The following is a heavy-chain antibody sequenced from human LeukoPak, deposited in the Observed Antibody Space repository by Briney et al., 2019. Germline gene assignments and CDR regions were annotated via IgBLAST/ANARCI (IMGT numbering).Heavy chain of an antibody. V-gene: IGHV1-69*08. D-gene: IGHD1-26*01. CDR1: GGTFNTHI. Sequence: SVKVSCTSSGGTFNTHIFNWVRQAPGQGLGWMGRITPIIGTTKYAQRFQGRVTITADTSTSTAYLELRGLTYDDSAVYYCTRVTLRGSKYNWFDPWGQGTHVSVSS. J-gene: IGHJ5*02. CDR2: ITPIIGTT. CDR3: TRVTLRGSKYNWFDP.